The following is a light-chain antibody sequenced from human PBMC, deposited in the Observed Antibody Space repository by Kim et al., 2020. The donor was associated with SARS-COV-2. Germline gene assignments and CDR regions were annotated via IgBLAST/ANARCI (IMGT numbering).Light chain of an antibody. CDR2: DAS. J-gene: IGKJ4*01. CDR1: RSVSSY. Sequence: VAPGERATLSGRGSRSVSSYLAWYQQKPGQAPRLLSYDASNRATGIPARFSGSGSGTDFTLTISSREPEDFAVYYCQQRSNWPLTFGGGTKVDIK. CDR3: QQRSNWPLT. V-gene: IGKV3-11*01.